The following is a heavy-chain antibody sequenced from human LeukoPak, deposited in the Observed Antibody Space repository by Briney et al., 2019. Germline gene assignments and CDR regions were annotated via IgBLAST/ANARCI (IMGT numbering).Heavy chain of an antibody. Sequence: SETLSLTCTVSGGSISSSSYYWGWIRQPPGKGLEWIGSIYYSGSTYYNPSLKSQVTISVDTSKNQFSLKLSSVTAADTAVYYCARGLGVTIFGVVTFEYFQHWGQGTLVTVSS. V-gene: IGHV4-39*07. D-gene: IGHD3-3*01. CDR3: ARGLGVTIFGVVTFEYFQH. CDR2: IYYSGST. J-gene: IGHJ1*01. CDR1: GGSISSSSYY.